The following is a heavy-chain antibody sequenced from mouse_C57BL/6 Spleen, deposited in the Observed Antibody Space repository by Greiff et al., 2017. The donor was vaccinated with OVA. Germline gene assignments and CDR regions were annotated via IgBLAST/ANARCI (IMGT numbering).Heavy chain of an antibody. CDR2: IDPANGNT. CDR3: ARASPHYYGSPYYFDY. V-gene: IGHV14-3*01. CDR1: GFNIKNTY. Sequence: EVQLQQSVAELVRPGASVKLSCTASGFNIKNTYMHWVKQRHEQGLEWIGRIDPANGNTKYAPKFQGKATITADTSSKTASLQLSRLTSADTAIYYCARASPHYYGSPYYFDYWGQGTTLTVSS. J-gene: IGHJ2*01. D-gene: IGHD1-1*01.